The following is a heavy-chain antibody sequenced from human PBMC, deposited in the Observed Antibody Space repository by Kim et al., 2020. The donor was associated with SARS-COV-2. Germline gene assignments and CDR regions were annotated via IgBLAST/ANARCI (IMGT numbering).Heavy chain of an antibody. CDR1: GFTFDDYA. J-gene: IGHJ4*02. V-gene: IGHV3-9*01. CDR3: AKDIGVGATAVDY. Sequence: GGSLRLSCAASGFTFDDYAMHWVRQAPGKGLEWVSGISWNSGSIGYADSVKGRFTISRDNAKNSLYLQMNSLRAEDTALYYCAKDIGVGATAVDYWGQGTLVTVSS. D-gene: IGHD1-26*01. CDR2: ISWNSGSI.